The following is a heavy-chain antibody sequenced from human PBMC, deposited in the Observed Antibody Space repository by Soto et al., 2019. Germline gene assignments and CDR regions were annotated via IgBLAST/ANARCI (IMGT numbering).Heavy chain of an antibody. D-gene: IGHD3-10*01. V-gene: IGHV3-23*01. CDR3: AKDALLWFGELFSYFDY. J-gene: IGHJ4*02. Sequence: PGGSLRLSCAASGFTFGSYAMTWVRQAPGKGLVWVSRIKSDGTYTNYADPVKGRFTISRDNSKNTLYLQMNSLRAEDTAVYYCAKDALLWFGELFSYFDYWGQGTLVTVSS. CDR1: GFTFGSYA. CDR2: IKSDGTYT.